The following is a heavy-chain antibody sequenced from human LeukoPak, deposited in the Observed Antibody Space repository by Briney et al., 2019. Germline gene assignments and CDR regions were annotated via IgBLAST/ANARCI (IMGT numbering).Heavy chain of an antibody. CDR3: ARAKTLYYYYYMDV. Sequence: GGSLRLSCAASGFTFSSYDMHWVRHATGKGLEWVSAIGTAGDTYYPGSVKGRFTISRENAKNSLYLQMNSLRAGDTAVYYCARAKTLYYYYYMDVWGKGTTATVPS. CDR1: GFTFSSYD. CDR2: IGTAGDT. J-gene: IGHJ6*03. V-gene: IGHV3-13*01. D-gene: IGHD4/OR15-4a*01.